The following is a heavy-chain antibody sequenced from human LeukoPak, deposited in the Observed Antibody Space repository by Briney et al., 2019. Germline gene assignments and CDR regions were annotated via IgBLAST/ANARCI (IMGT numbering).Heavy chain of an antibody. CDR2: IHYSGGT. Sequence: PSETLSLTCTVSGGSLISDYWGWIRQPPGKGLEWIGYIHYSGGTNYNPSLKSRVTVSMGRSKNQVSLKLTSVTAADTAVFFCARAGSSAYFDYWGQGLLVTVSS. J-gene: IGHJ4*02. CDR1: GGSLISDY. CDR3: ARAGSSAYFDY. V-gene: IGHV4-59*12. D-gene: IGHD3-10*01.